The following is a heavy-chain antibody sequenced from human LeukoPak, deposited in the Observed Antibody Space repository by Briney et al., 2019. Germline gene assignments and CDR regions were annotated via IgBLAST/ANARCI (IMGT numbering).Heavy chain of an antibody. CDR1: GYTLTELS. CDR3: ATDQAIFGVVIAYYYGMDV. J-gene: IGHJ6*02. CDR2: FEPEDGET. Sequence: ASVKVSCKVSGYTLTELSMHWVRQAPGKGLEWMGGFEPEDGETIYAQKFQGRVTMTEDTSTDTAYMELSSLRSEDTAVYYCATDQAIFGVVIAYYYGMDVWGQGTTVTVSS. D-gene: IGHD3-3*01. V-gene: IGHV1-24*01.